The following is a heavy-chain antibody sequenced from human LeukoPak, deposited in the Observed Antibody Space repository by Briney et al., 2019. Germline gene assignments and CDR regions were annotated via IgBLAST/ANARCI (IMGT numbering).Heavy chain of an antibody. CDR3: ARLWGFCPGGTCSFDQ. D-gene: IGHD2-8*02. Sequence: SETLSLTCTVSRGSIGSYYWGWIRQPPGKGLEWIAYVFNTGTTNYNPSLKSRVTISLDTSNSQFSLKLNSVTAADTAVYHCARLWGFCPGGTCSFDQWGQGSLVIVSS. CDR1: RGSIGSYY. J-gene: IGHJ4*02. CDR2: VFNTGTT. V-gene: IGHV4-59*08.